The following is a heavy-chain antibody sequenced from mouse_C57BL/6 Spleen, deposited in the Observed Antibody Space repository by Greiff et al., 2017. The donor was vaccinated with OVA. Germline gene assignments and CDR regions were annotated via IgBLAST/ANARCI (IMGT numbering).Heavy chain of an antibody. V-gene: IGHV3-6*01. CDR2: ISYDGSN. D-gene: IGHD2-1*01. Sequence: EVQLVESGPGLVKPSQSLSLTCSVTGYSITSGYYWNWIRQFPGNKLEWMGYISYDGSNNYNPSLKNRISITRDTSKNQFFLKLNSVTTEDTATYYCARMGGNYVYAMDYWGQGTSVTVSS. J-gene: IGHJ4*01. CDR1: GYSITSGYY. CDR3: ARMGGNYVYAMDY.